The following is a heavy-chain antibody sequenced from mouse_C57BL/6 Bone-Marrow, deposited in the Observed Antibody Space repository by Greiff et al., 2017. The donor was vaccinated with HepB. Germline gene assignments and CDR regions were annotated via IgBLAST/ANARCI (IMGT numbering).Heavy chain of an antibody. J-gene: IGHJ3*01. CDR2: INPSTGGT. D-gene: IGHD1-1*01. Sequence: EVKLMESGPELVKPGASVKISCKASGYSFTGYYMNWVKQSPEKSLEWIGEINPSTGGTTYNQKFKAKATLTVDKSSSTAYMQLKSLTSEDSAVYYCARLLRGFAYWGQGTLVTVSA. CDR3: ARLLRGFAY. V-gene: IGHV1-42*01. CDR1: GYSFTGYY.